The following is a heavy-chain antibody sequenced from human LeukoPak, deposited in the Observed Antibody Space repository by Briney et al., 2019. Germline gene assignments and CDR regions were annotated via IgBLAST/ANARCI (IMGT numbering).Heavy chain of an antibody. CDR2: IYYSGST. CDR3: ARSNNDGDHLFDY. D-gene: IGHD4-17*01. Sequence: SETLSLTCTVSGGSISSSSYYWGWIRQPPGKGLEWIGSIYYSGSTYSNPSLKSRLTMSVDTSKNQLSLKLSSATAADTAVYYCARSNNDGDHLFDYWGQGTLVTVSS. J-gene: IGHJ4*02. CDR1: GGSISSSSYY. V-gene: IGHV4-39*01.